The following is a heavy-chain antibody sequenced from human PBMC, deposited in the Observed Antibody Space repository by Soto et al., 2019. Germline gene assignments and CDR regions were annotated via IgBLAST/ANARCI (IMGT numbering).Heavy chain of an antibody. J-gene: IGHJ6*02. V-gene: IGHV3-30*18. D-gene: IGHD1-1*01. CDR3: AKDRGNWNNHYGMDV. CDR1: GFTFSSYG. Sequence: QVQLVESGGGVVQPGRSLRLSCAASGFTFSSYGIHWVRQAPGKGLEWVAVISYDGSNKGYADSVKGRFTISRDNSKDTLDLQMNSLRAEDTAVYYCAKDRGNWNNHYGMDVWGQGTTVTVSS. CDR2: ISYDGSNK.